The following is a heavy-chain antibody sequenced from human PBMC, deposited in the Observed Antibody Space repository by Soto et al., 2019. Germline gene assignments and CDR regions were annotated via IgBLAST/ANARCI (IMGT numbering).Heavy chain of an antibody. CDR3: AKSLSALFSLGDFKY. D-gene: IGHD2-21*01. V-gene: IGHV3-23*01. CDR1: GFTFSSYA. J-gene: IGHJ4*02. CDR2: ISGSGTST. Sequence: GGSLRLSCAASGFTFSSYALNWVRQAPGKGLEWVAEISGSGTSTYYAPSVKGRFIISSDSSKNTLYLRMYSLRAEDTAMYYCAKSLSALFSLGDFKYWGQGALVTVS.